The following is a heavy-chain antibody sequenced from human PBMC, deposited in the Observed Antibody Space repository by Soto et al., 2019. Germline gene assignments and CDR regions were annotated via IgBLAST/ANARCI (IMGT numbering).Heavy chain of an antibody. CDR1: GFTFSSYA. CDR3: ARVDSWFGESYYFDY. V-gene: IGHV3-30-3*01. D-gene: IGHD3-10*01. Sequence: QVQLVEPGGGVVQPGRSLRLSCAASGFTFSSYAMHWVRQAPGKGLEWVAVISYDGSNKYYADSVKGRFTISRDNSKNTLYLQMNSLRAEDTAVYYCARVDSWFGESYYFDYWGQGTLVTVSS. J-gene: IGHJ4*02. CDR2: ISYDGSNK.